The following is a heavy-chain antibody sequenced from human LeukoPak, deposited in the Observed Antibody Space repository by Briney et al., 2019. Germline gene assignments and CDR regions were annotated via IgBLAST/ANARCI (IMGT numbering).Heavy chain of an antibody. J-gene: IGHJ4*02. Sequence: GSSVKVSCKASGGTFSSYAISWVRQAPGQGLEWMGGIIPIFGTANYAQKFQGRVTITTDESTSTAYMELSSLRSQDTAVYYCARVRGGYDLAFLDYWGQGTLVTVSS. CDR2: IIPIFGTA. D-gene: IGHD5-12*01. CDR3: ARVRGGYDLAFLDY. V-gene: IGHV1-69*05. CDR1: GGTFSSYA.